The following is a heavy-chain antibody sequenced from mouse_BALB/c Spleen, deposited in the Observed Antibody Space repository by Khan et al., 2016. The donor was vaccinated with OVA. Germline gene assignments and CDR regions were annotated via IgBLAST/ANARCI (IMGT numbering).Heavy chain of an antibody. V-gene: IGHV1S134*01. D-gene: IGHD2-14*01. CDR2: IYPGNGYT. Sequence: VQLKESGAELGRPGSSVKLSCKTSGSTFTSYGIKWVKQRPGQGLEWIGYIYPGNGYTEYNEKFQGKAILTADTSSSTAYMQLRSLTSEDSAIXFCTTAYDRYDFDYWGQGTTLTVSS. J-gene: IGHJ2*01. CDR3: TTAYDRYDFDY. CDR1: GSTFTSYG.